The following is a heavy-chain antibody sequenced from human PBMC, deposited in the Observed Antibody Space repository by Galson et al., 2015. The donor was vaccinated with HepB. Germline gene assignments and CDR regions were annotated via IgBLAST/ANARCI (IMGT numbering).Heavy chain of an antibody. CDR1: GFTFSNYG. D-gene: IGHD1-26*01. V-gene: IGHV3-48*01. Sequence: SLRLSCAASGFTFSNYGMHWVRQAPGKGLEWISYISTTSDNKFSADSVKGRFIISRDNAKNSLYLQMNSLRAEDTAVYYCARIALSGSYWYFDYWGQGTRVTCSS. J-gene: IGHJ4*02. CDR3: ARIALSGSYWYFDY. CDR2: ISTTSDNK.